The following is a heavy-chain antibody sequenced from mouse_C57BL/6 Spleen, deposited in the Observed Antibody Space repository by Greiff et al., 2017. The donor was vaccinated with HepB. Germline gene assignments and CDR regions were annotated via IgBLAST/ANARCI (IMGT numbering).Heavy chain of an antibody. V-gene: IGHV3-6*01. D-gene: IGHD2-4*01. J-gene: IGHJ3*01. CDR3: AREAYDYFAY. Sequence: EVQLQESGPGLVKPSQSLSLTCSVTGYSITSGYYWNWIRQFPGNKLEWMGYISYDGSNNYNPSLKNRISITRDTSKNQFFLKLNSVTTEDTATYYCAREAYDYFAYWGQGTLVTVFA. CDR2: ISYDGSN. CDR1: GYSITSGYY.